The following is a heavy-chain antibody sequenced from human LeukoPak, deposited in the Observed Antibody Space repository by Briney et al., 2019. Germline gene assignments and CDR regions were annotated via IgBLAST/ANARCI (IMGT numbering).Heavy chain of an antibody. D-gene: IGHD2-2*01. V-gene: IGHV4-4*07. J-gene: IGHJ3*02. CDR2: IYTSGST. Sequence: SETLSLTCTVSGGSISSYYWSWIRQPPGKGLEWVGRIYTSGSTNYNPSLKSRVTMSVDTSKNQFSLKLSSVTAADTAVYYCARVFCSSTSCYGDDAFDIWGQGTMVTVSS. CDR3: ARVFCSSTSCYGDDAFDI. CDR1: GGSISSYY.